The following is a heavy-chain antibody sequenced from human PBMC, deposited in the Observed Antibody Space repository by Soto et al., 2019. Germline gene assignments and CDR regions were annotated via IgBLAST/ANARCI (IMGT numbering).Heavy chain of an antibody. D-gene: IGHD6-13*01. CDR1: GGTFSSYT. CDR2: IIPILGIA. Sequence: SVKVSCKASGGTFSSYTISWVRQAPGQGLEWMGRIIPILGIANYAQKFQGRVTITADKSTSTAYMKLSSLRSEDTAVYYCATQLVDYYYYYMDVWGKGTTVTVSS. CDR3: ATQLVDYYYYYMDV. J-gene: IGHJ6*03. V-gene: IGHV1-69*02.